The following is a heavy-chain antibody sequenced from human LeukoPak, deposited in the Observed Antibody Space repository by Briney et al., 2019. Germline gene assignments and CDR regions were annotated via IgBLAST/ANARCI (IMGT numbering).Heavy chain of an antibody. CDR2: INPNSGGT. V-gene: IGHV1-2*02. Sequence: ASVKISCKASGYTFTGYYMHWVRQAPGQGLEWMGWINPNSGGTNYAQKFQGRVTMTRDTSISTAYVELSRLRSDDTAVYYCARDGTSIAAVDYWGQGTLVTVSS. CDR3: ARDGTSIAAVDY. CDR1: GYTFTGYY. D-gene: IGHD6-6*01. J-gene: IGHJ4*02.